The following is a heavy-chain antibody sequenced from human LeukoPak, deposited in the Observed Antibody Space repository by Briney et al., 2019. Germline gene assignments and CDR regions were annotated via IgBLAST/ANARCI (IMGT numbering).Heavy chain of an antibody. D-gene: IGHD3-22*01. CDR2: ISWNSGSI. J-gene: IGHJ3*02. CDR1: GFTFDDYA. CDR3: AKDIEVVVITYAFDI. Sequence: GGSLRLSCAASGFTFDDYAMHWVRQAPGKGLEWVSGISWNSGSIGYADSVKGRFTISRDNAKNSLYLQMNGLRAEDTALYYCAKDIEVVVITYAFDIWGQGTMVTVSS. V-gene: IGHV3-9*01.